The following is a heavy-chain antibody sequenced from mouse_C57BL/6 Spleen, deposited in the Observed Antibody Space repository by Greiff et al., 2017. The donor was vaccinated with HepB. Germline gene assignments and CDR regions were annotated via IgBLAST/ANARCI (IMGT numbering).Heavy chain of an antibody. CDR1: GYTFTSYW. CDR2: IDPSDSYT. J-gene: IGHJ2*01. D-gene: IGHD2-1*01. Sequence: QQSCKASGYTFTSYWMQWVKQRPGQGLEWIGEIDPSDSYTNYNQKFKGKATLTVDTSSSTAYMQLSSLTSEDSAVYYCARGDGNHGEVDYWGQGTTLTVSS. CDR3: ARGDGNHGEVDY. V-gene: IGHV1-50*01.